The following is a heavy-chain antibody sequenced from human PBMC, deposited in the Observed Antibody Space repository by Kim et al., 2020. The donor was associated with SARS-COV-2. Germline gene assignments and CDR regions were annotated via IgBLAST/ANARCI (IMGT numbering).Heavy chain of an antibody. CDR2: IYYSGST. V-gene: IGHV4-39*07. J-gene: IGHJ5*02. CDR1: GGSISSSSYY. Sequence: SETLSLTCTVSGGSISSSSYYWGWIRQPPGKGLEWIGSIYYSGSTYYNPSLKSRVTISVDTSKNQFSLKLSSVTAADTAVYYCASQMTYYYDSSGYYHAGWFDPWGQGTLVTVSS. CDR3: ASQMTYYYDSSGYYHAGWFDP. D-gene: IGHD3-22*01.